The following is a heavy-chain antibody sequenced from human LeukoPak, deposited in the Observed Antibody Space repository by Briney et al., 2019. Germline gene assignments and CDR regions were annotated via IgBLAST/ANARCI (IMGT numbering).Heavy chain of an antibody. D-gene: IGHD3-3*01. V-gene: IGHV4-31*03. Sequence: TLSLTCTVSGVSITTGGNYWTWLRQLPERGLEWLGYIYYSGLTSYNPSLQSRLSISRDTSKNQFSLTLTSVTAADTAVYYCAKASGLSFDSWGQGGLVTVSS. CDR2: IYYSGLT. CDR3: AKASGLSFDS. CDR1: GVSITTGGNY. J-gene: IGHJ4*02.